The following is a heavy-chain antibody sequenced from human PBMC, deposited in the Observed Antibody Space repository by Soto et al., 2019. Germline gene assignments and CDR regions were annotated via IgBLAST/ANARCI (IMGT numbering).Heavy chain of an antibody. D-gene: IGHD3-22*01. J-gene: IGHJ6*01. CDR1: GGTFSSYA. V-gene: IGHV1-69*06. CDR2: IIPICGTA. CDR3: ARVGLVDYYYSSGYDHS. Sequence: SVNVSCKASGGTFSSYAISWVRQAPGQGLEWMGGIIPICGTANYAQKFQGRVTITADKSTSTAYLELSSLRSEDTAVYYCARVGLVDYYYSSGYDHSGGQWTTVTVSS.